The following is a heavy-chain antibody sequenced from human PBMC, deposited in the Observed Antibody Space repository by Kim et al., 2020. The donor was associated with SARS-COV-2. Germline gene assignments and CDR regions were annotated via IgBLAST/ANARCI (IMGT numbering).Heavy chain of an antibody. J-gene: IGHJ2*01. CDR3: TRDDGGLLAPWYFDL. CDR2: INPSGGST. V-gene: IGHV1-46*01. D-gene: IGHD1-26*01. Sequence: ASVKVSCKASGYTFTSYYMHWVRQAPGQGLEWMGIINPSGGSTSYAQKFQGRVTMTRDTSTSTVYMELSSLRSEDTAVYYCTRDDGGLLAPWYFDLWGRGTLVTVSS. CDR1: GYTFTSYY.